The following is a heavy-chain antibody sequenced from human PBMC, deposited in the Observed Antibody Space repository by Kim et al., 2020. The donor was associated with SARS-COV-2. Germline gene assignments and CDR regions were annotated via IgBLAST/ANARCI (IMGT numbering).Heavy chain of an antibody. CDR1: GFTFSSYG. Sequence: GGSLRLSCAASGFTFSSYGMHWVRQAPGKGLEWVAVISYDGSNKYYAGSVKGRFTISRDNSKNTLYLQMNSLRAEDTAVYYCAKESGSGSYYAWTYYYSGMDVWGQGTTVTVSS. D-gene: IGHD3-10*01. CDR2: ISYDGSNK. V-gene: IGHV3-30*18. J-gene: IGHJ6*02. CDR3: AKESGSGSYYAWTYYYSGMDV.